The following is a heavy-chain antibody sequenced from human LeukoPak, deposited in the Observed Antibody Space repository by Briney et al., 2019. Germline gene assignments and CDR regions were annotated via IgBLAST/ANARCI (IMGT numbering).Heavy chain of an antibody. Sequence: ASVKVSCKASGYTFTGYYMHWVRQAPGQGLEWMGWINPNSGGTNYAQKFQGRVTMTRDTSIGTAYMELSRLRSDDTAVYYCAKVSGYSGYDDFDYWGQETLVTVSS. J-gene: IGHJ4*02. D-gene: IGHD5-12*01. CDR2: INPNSGGT. CDR3: AKVSGYSGYDDFDY. CDR1: GYTFTGYY. V-gene: IGHV1-2*02.